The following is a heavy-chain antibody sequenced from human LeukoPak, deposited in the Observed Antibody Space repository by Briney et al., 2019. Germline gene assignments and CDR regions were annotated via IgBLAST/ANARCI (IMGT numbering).Heavy chain of an antibody. D-gene: IGHD5-24*01. CDR1: GYSFTSHY. V-gene: IGHV1-46*01. Sequence: ASVKVSCKASGYSFTSHYMHWVRQAPGQGLEWMGIINPSGGSTSYAQKFQGRVTMTRDMSTSTVYMELSSLRSEDTAVYYCARGSTMAYAFDIWGQGTMVTVSS. J-gene: IGHJ3*02. CDR2: INPSGGST. CDR3: ARGSTMAYAFDI.